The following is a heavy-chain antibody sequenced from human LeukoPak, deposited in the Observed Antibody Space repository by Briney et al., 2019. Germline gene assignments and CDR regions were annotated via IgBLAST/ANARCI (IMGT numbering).Heavy chain of an antibody. Sequence: ASVKVSCTASGYTFTSYGISWVRQAPGQGLEWMGWISAYNGNTNYAQKLQGRVTMTTDTSTSTAYTELRSLRSDDTAVYYCARELELSDAFDIWGQGTMVTVSS. CDR2: ISAYNGNT. D-gene: IGHD1-7*01. J-gene: IGHJ3*02. V-gene: IGHV1-18*01. CDR1: GYTFTSYG. CDR3: ARELELSDAFDI.